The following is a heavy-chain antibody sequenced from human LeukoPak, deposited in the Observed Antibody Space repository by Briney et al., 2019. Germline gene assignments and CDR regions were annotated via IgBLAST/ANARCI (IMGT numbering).Heavy chain of an antibody. D-gene: IGHD3-10*01. CDR1: GFTFSSDT. CDR3: ASGTLDY. V-gene: IGHV3-21*01. Sequence: PGGSLRLSCAASGFTFSSDTMNWVRQAPGKGLEWVSSITGSGSPIYYADSVKGRFTISRDNAKNSLDLQMNSLSAEDTAVYYCASGTLDYWGQGTLVTVSS. CDR2: ITGSGSPI. J-gene: IGHJ4*02.